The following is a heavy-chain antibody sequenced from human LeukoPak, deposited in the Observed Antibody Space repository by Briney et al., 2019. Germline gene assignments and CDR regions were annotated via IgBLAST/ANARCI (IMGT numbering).Heavy chain of an antibody. Sequence: SETLSLTCTVSGGSISSFFWSWIRQPPGKGLEWIGYVHSSGSTKYNPSLKSRLIISVDMSKNQFSLKLRSVSVADTAVYYCARRGEATTFDYWGQGTLVTVSS. V-gene: IGHV4-59*01. CDR2: VHSSGST. J-gene: IGHJ4*02. CDR3: ARRGEATTFDY. D-gene: IGHD1-26*01. CDR1: GGSISSFF.